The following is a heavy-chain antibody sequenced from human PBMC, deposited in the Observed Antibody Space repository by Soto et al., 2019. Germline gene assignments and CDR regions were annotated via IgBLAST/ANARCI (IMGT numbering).Heavy chain of an antibody. CDR3: AKDERFRTFWSGYLDY. D-gene: IGHD3-3*01. CDR1: GFTFSSYG. CDR2: ISYDGSNK. V-gene: IGHV3-30*18. J-gene: IGHJ4*02. Sequence: GSLRLSCAASGFTFSSYGMHWVRQAPGKGLEWVAVISYDGSNKYYADSVKGRFTISRDNSKNTLYLQVNSLRAEDTAVYYCAKDERFRTFWSGYLDYWGQGTLVTVSS.